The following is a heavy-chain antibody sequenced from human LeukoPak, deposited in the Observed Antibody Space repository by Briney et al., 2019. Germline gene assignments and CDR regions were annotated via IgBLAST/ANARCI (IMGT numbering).Heavy chain of an antibody. CDR3: ARVRRSSTSSGYFDY. CDR2: INHSGRT. V-gene: IGHV4-34*01. D-gene: IGHD6-6*01. CDR1: GVSLSGYY. J-gene: IGHJ4*02. Sequence: SETLSLTCAVSGVSLSGYYWGWIRQTPGKGLEWIGEINHSGRTNYNPSLKSRVTISVDKSKNQFSLKLSSVTAADTAVYYCARVRRSSTSSGYFDYWGQGTLVTVSS.